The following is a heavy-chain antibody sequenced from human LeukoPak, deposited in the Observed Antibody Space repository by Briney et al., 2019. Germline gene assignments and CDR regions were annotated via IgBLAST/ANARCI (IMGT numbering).Heavy chain of an antibody. CDR1: GFTFDDYA. CDR2: ISWNSGSI. Sequence: GRSLRLSCAASGFTFDDYAMHWVRQAPGKGLEWVSGISWNSGSIGYADSVKGRFTISRDNAKNSLYLQMNSLRAEDTAVYYCASGGYCSSTSCWRWVRYFDYWGQGTLVTVSS. J-gene: IGHJ4*02. D-gene: IGHD2-2*01. V-gene: IGHV3-9*01. CDR3: ASGGYCSSTSCWRWVRYFDY.